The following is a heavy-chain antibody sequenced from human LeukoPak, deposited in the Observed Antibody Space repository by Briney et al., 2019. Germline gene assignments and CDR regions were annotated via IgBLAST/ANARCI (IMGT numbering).Heavy chain of an antibody. CDR2: IYHSGST. CDR1: GYSISSGYY. Sequence: SETLSLTCTVSGYSISSGYYWGWIRQPPGKGLEWIGSIYHSGSTYYNPSLKSRVTISVDTSKNQFSLKLSSVTAADTAVYYCARITRPDSSGWKRRDYYMDVWGKGTTVTVSS. D-gene: IGHD6-19*01. CDR3: ARITRPDSSGWKRRDYYMDV. J-gene: IGHJ6*03. V-gene: IGHV4-38-2*02.